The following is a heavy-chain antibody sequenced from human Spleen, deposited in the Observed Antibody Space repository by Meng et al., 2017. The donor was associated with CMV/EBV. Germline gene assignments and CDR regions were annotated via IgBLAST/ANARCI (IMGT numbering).Heavy chain of an antibody. J-gene: IGHJ4*02. V-gene: IGHV4-34*01. Sequence: SETLSLTCAVYGGSSSDYYWSWVRQPPGKGLEWIGEINHLGNSNYNPPLKSRVTISIDTSKNQFSLKLSSLTAADTAVYYCARGYDFRSGYDPGFDYWGQGTLVTVSS. D-gene: IGHD3-3*01. CDR1: GGSSSDYY. CDR2: INHLGNS. CDR3: ARGYDFRSGYDPGFDY.